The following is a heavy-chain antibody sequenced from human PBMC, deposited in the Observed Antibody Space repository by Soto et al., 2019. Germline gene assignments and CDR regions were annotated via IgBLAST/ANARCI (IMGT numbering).Heavy chain of an antibody. V-gene: IGHV3-9*01. CDR1: GFSFEDHA. CDR3: AKDMGHYDFWGNNERGLEV. Sequence: GGSLRLSCVVSGFSFEDHAMHWVRQAPGKGLEWVSGIGWNSDNRDYADSVKGRFTISRDNAKKSLYLQMSSLRVEDTALYYCAKDMGHYDFWGNNERGLEVWGQGTTVTVSS. CDR2: IGWNSDNR. J-gene: IGHJ6*02. D-gene: IGHD3-3*01.